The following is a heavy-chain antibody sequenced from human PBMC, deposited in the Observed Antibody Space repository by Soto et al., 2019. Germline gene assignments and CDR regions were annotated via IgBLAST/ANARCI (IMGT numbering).Heavy chain of an antibody. Sequence: VLLQEPGPGLVKPSQTLSLTCTVSGASIRRRGYYWSWIRQHPGGGLEWIGFVYYSGSTDYNPSLRGRVTISADTSKNEFTLRLFSVTAADTAMYYCASSGGPEGDWFDPWGQGTLVTVSS. CDR3: ASSGGPEGDWFDP. J-gene: IGHJ5*02. CDR1: GASIRRRGYY. CDR2: VYYSGST. D-gene: IGHD2-15*01. V-gene: IGHV4-31*03.